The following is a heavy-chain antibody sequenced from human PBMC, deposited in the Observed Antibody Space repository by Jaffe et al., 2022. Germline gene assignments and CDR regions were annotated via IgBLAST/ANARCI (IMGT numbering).Heavy chain of an antibody. D-gene: IGHD6-19*01. J-gene: IGHJ4*02. CDR3: AKGPEYTSGWYYFDY. Sequence: EVQLLESGGGLVRPGGSQRLSCTGSGFTFSPYVMSWVRRAPGKGLEWVSGVSRSGDRTYYADSVKGRFTISRDNSRNTMYLQMNSLRVEDTAVYYCAKGPEYTSGWYYFDYWGQGTVVTVSS. V-gene: IGHV3-23*01. CDR2: VSRSGDRT. CDR1: GFTFSPYV.